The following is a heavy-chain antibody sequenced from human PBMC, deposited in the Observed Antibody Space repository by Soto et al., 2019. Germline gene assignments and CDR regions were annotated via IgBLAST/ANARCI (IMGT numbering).Heavy chain of an antibody. CDR2: IYHSGST. J-gene: IGHJ4*02. CDR1: GGSISSTNW. Sequence: SETRSLTCVVSGGSISSTNWWTWVRQTPGKGLEWIGYIYHSGSTYYNPSLKSRVTISVDRSKNQFSLKLSSVTAADTAVYYCARENNVLPGGYFDYWGQGTLVTVSS. D-gene: IGHD3-10*01. CDR3: ARENNVLPGGYFDY. V-gene: IGHV4-4*02.